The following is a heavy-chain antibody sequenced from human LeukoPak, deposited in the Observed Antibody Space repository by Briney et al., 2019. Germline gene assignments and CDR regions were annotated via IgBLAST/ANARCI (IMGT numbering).Heavy chain of an antibody. CDR1: RSTFTSYA. Sequence: ASVKVSCKASRSTFTSYAMNWVRQAPGQGLEWMGWINTNTGNPTYAQGFTGRFVFPLDTSVSTAYLQISSLKAEDTAVYYCARVVAAAGTDEYYFDYWGQGTLVTVSS. CDR3: ARVVAAAGTDEYYFDY. J-gene: IGHJ4*02. CDR2: INTNTGNP. V-gene: IGHV7-4-1*02. D-gene: IGHD6-13*01.